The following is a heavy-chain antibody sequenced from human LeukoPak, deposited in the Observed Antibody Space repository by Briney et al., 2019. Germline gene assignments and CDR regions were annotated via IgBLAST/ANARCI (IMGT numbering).Heavy chain of an antibody. CDR3: ARDQNPEGGYSSSWYLAYYYGMDV. J-gene: IGHJ6*02. Sequence: GGSLRLSCAASGFTFSSYWMSWVRQAPGKGLEWVANIKQDGSEKYYVDSVKGRFTISRDNAKNSLYLQMNSLRAEDTAVYYCARDQNPEGGYSSSWYLAYYYGMDVWGQGTTVTVSS. V-gene: IGHV3-7*01. CDR2: IKQDGSEK. D-gene: IGHD6-13*01. CDR1: GFTFSSYW.